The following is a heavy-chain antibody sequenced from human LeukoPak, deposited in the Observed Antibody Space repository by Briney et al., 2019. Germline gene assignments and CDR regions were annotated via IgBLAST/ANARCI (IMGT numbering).Heavy chain of an antibody. CDR2: ISYDGSNK. CDR3: ARAGGIAAAGSFDY. D-gene: IGHD6-13*01. Sequence: GGSLRLSCAASGFTFSSYAMHWVRQAPGKGLEWVAVISYDGSNKYYADSVKGRFTISRENAKNSLYLQMNSLRAGDTAVYYCARAGGIAAAGSFDYWGQGTLVTVSS. J-gene: IGHJ4*02. CDR1: GFTFSSYA. V-gene: IGHV3-30*14.